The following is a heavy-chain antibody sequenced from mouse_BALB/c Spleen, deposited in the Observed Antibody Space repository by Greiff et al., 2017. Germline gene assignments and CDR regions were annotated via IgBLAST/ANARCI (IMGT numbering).Heavy chain of an antibody. Sequence: DVQLVESGPGLVKPSQSLSLTCSVTGYSITSGYYWNWIRQFPGNKLEWMGYISYDGSNNYNPSLKNRISITRDTSKNQFFLKLNSVTTEDTATYYCARGGRLQYFDYWGQGTTLTVSS. J-gene: IGHJ2*01. V-gene: IGHV3-6*02. D-gene: IGHD1-2*01. CDR1: GYSITSGYY. CDR3: ARGGRLQYFDY. CDR2: ISYDGSN.